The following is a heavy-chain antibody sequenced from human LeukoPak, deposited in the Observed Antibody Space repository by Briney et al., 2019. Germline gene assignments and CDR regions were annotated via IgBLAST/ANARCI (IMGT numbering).Heavy chain of an antibody. CDR1: GFTFSDYY. Sequence: GGSLRLSCAASGFTFSDYYMSWIRQAPGKGLEWVSYISSSGSTIYYADSVKGRFTISRDNSKNTPYLQMNSLRAEDTAVYYCAKETLSYSSSWYLHFDYWGQGTLVTVSS. CDR3: AKETLSYSSSWYLHFDY. V-gene: IGHV3-11*01. CDR2: ISSSGSTI. D-gene: IGHD6-13*01. J-gene: IGHJ4*02.